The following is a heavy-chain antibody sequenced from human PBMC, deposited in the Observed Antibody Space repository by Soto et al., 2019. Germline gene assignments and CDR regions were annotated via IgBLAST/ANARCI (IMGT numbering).Heavy chain of an antibody. V-gene: IGHV4-59*01. CDR1: GGSISSYY. D-gene: IGHD1-20*01. CDR3: ARYKSNYYYGMDV. Sequence: SETLSLTCSVSGGSISSYYWSWIRQPPGKGLEWIGYIYYSGSTHYNPSLKSRVTISVDTSKNQFSLKLSSVTAADTAVYYCARYKSNYYYGMDVWGQGTTVTV. CDR2: IYYSGST. J-gene: IGHJ6*02.